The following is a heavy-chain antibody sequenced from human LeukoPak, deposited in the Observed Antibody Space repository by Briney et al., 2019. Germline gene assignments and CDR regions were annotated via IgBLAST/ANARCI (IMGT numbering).Heavy chain of an antibody. CDR2: IWHDGSNR. CDR1: QFIFSHYA. D-gene: IGHD4-11*01. CDR3: AKDAQRGFDYSNSLQY. J-gene: IGHJ4*02. Sequence: PGGSLTLSCTASQFIFSHYAMHWVRQAPGKGLEWVAVIWHDGSNRYYGDSVKGRFTISRDNSQNTVYLQMNSLRAEDTAVYFCAKDAQRGFDYSNSLQYWGQGTLVTVSS. V-gene: IGHV3-33*06.